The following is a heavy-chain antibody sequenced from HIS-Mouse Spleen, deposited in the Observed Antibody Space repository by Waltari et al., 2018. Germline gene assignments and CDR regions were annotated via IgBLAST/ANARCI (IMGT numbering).Heavy chain of an antibody. Sequence: QLQLQESGPGLVKPSETLSLTCTVSGGSISSSSYYWGWIPQPPGKGLEWIGSIYYSGSTYYNPSLKSRVTISVDTSKNQFSLKLSSVTAADTAVYYCARRVYSSGWNLDYWGQGTLVTVSS. D-gene: IGHD6-19*01. CDR3: ARRVYSSGWNLDY. CDR2: IYYSGST. J-gene: IGHJ4*02. V-gene: IGHV4-39*01. CDR1: GGSISSSSYY.